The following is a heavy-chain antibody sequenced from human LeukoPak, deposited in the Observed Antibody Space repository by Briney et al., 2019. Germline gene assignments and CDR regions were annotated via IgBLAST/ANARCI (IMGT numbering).Heavy chain of an antibody. CDR1: GYTFTDYY. Sequence: ASVKVSCKASGYTFTDYYMHWVRQARGQRREWMGGINPHGGGTNFAQNFQDRVTMTRDTSISTAYMELSRLRSDDTAVYYCAREMTTELLGCFDPWGQGTLVTVSS. CDR3: AREMTTELLGCFDP. V-gene: IGHV1-2*02. CDR2: INPHGGGT. D-gene: IGHD4-17*01. J-gene: IGHJ5*02.